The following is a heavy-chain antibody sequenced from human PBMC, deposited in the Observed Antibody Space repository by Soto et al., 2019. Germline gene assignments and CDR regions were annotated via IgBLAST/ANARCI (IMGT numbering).Heavy chain of an antibody. CDR3: ARGVGSGSYYNQYNWFDP. J-gene: IGHJ5*02. CDR1: GYTFTNYG. CDR2: INVYNGNT. Sequence: QVQLVQSGGEVKKPGASVKVSCKASGYTFTNYGISWVRQAPGQGLERMGWINVYNGNTKYAQKVQGRVTMTTDTSTSTAYKELRSLRSDDTAVYYCARGVGSGSYYNQYNWFDPWGQGTLVTVSS. V-gene: IGHV1-18*01. D-gene: IGHD3-10*01.